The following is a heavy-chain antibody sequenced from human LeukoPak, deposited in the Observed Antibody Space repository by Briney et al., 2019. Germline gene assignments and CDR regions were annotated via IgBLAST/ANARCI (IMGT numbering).Heavy chain of an antibody. CDR3: ASGYSYGPVDY. CDR2: IYYSGST. Sequence: SETLSLTCTVSGGSISSSSYYWGWIRQPPGKGLEWIGSIYYSGSTYYNPSLKSRVTISVDTSKNQFSLKLSSVTAADTAVYYCASGYSYGPVDYWGQGTLVTVSS. J-gene: IGHJ4*02. V-gene: IGHV4-39*07. D-gene: IGHD5-18*01. CDR1: GGSISSSSYY.